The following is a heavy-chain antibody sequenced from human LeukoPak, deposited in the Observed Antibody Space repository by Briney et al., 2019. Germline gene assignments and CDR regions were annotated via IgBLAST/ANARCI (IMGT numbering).Heavy chain of an antibody. J-gene: IGHJ5*02. CDR1: GGSFSGYY. CDR3: ARALCSSTSCYWFDP. Sequence: SETLSLTCAVYGGSFSGYYWSWIRQPPGKGLEWIGEINHSGSTYYNPSLKSRVTISVDTSKNQFSLKLSSVTAADTAVYYCARALCSSTSCYWFDPWGQGTLVTVSS. D-gene: IGHD2-2*01. V-gene: IGHV4-34*09. CDR2: INHSGST.